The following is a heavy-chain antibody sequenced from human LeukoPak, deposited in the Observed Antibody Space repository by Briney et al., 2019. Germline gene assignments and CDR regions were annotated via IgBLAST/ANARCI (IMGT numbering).Heavy chain of an antibody. Sequence: SETLSLTCTVSGGSVSSGSYYWSWLRQPPGKGLEWLGYIYYSGSTYYNPSLKSRVTISVDTSKNQFSLKLSSVTAADTAVYYCAAYCSSTSCPFDIGGQGTMVTVSS. V-gene: IGHV4-30-4*01. J-gene: IGHJ3*02. D-gene: IGHD2-2*01. CDR2: IYYSGST. CDR3: AAYCSSTSCPFDI. CDR1: GGSVSSGSYY.